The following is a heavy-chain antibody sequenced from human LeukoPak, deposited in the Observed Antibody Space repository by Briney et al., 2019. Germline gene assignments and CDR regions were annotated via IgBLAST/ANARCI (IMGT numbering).Heavy chain of an antibody. V-gene: IGHV1-69*04. CDR3: ARDRPLDADDYYGFYYFDY. CDR2: IIPILGIA. Sequence: SVKVSCKASGGTFSSYAISWVRQAPGQGLEWMGRIIPILGIANYAQKFQGRVTITADKSTSTAYMELSRLRSDDTAVYYCARDRPLDADDYYGFYYFDYWGQGTLVTVSS. D-gene: IGHD3-10*01. J-gene: IGHJ4*02. CDR1: GGTFSSYA.